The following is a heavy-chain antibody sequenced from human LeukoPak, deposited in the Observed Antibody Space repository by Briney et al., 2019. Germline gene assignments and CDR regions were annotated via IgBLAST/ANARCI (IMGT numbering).Heavy chain of an antibody. V-gene: IGHV1-69*06. D-gene: IGHD2-2*01. Sequence: SVKVSCKASGGTFSSYAISWVRQAPGQGLEWMGGIIPIFGTANYAQKFQGRVTITADKSTSTAYMELSSLRSEDTAVYYCARADLDIVVVPAAGYYYYYMDVWGKGTTVTVSS. CDR3: ARADLDIVVVPAAGYYYYYMDV. CDR1: GGTFSSYA. CDR2: IIPIFGTA. J-gene: IGHJ6*03.